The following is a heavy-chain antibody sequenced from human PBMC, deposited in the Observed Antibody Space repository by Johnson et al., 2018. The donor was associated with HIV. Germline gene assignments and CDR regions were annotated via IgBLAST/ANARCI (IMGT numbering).Heavy chain of an antibody. V-gene: IGHV3-11*04. J-gene: IGHJ3*02. Sequence: QVQLVESGGGLVKPGGSLRLSCAASGFTFSDYYMSWIRQAPGKGLEWVSYISSSGSTIYYADSVEGRFTISRDNSRDTLSLQMHSLRVEDTALYYCARDRLLWFRELWPHDAFDIWGQGTMVTVSS. CDR2: ISSSGSTI. D-gene: IGHD3-10*01. CDR1: GFTFSDYY. CDR3: ARDRLLWFRELWPHDAFDI.